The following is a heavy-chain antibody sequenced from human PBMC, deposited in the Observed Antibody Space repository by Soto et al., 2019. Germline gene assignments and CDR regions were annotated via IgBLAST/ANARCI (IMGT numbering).Heavy chain of an antibody. CDR1: AYTFNYYG. J-gene: IGHJ4*02. Sequence: QVQLVQSGAEVKKPGASVKISCKASAYTFNYYGISWVRQAAGQGLEWLGWISPYDGNTTYAQRVQGRITLTTDTSTTTAYMELRSLTFDDTAVYYCAREAGSGGSYPENYWGQGTLVTVSS. CDR2: ISPYDGNT. D-gene: IGHD1-26*01. V-gene: IGHV1-18*04. CDR3: AREAGSGGSYPENY.